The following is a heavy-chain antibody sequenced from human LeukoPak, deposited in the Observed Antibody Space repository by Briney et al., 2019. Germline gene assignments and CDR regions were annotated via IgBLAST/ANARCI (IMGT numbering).Heavy chain of an antibody. D-gene: IGHD3-22*01. J-gene: IGHJ4*02. V-gene: IGHV3-11*04. CDR1: GFTFRDYF. CDR3: AKGRTEGVITTPIDY. CDR2: TNTAGNTI. Sequence: PGGSLRLSCAASGFTFRDYFMSWIRQAPGKGLEWVAYTNTAGNTIYYADSMKGRFTISRDNAKNSLYLQMNSLRAEDTAVYYCAKGRTEGVITTPIDYWGQGTLVTVSS.